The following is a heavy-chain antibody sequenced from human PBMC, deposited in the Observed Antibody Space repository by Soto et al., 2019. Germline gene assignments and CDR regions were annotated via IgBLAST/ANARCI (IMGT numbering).Heavy chain of an antibody. CDR2: ISAYNGNT. D-gene: IGHD1-1*01. J-gene: IGHJ4*02. CDR1: GYTFTSYG. V-gene: IGHV1-18*01. CDR3: ARVQASLAFDD. Sequence: GASVKVSCKASGYTFTSYGISWVRQAPGQGLEWMGWISAYNGNTNYVKKLQGRVSMTTDTSTSTAYMELRSLTSDDTAAYYCARVQASLAFDDWGQGILVTVSS.